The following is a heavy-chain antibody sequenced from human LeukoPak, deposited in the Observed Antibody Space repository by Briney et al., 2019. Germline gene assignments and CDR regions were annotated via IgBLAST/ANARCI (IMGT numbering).Heavy chain of an antibody. CDR1: GFIFSSYD. CDR3: ARGESFAFDV. Sequence: GESLKISCVGSGFIFSSYDMGGVRQAPGKGLEWVSSISRAGDRTYYEDSVKGRFTISRDNSRNTMYLQMNSLRAEDTAVYYCARGESFAFDVWGQGTMVTVSS. V-gene: IGHV3-23*01. J-gene: IGHJ3*01. CDR2: ISRAGDRT.